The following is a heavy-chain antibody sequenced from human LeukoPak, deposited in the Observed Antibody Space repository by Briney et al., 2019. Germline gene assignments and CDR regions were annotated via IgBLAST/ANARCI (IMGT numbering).Heavy chain of an antibody. CDR1: GYTFTGYY. V-gene: IGHV1-2*02. CDR2: INPNSGGT. D-gene: IGHD5-18*01. J-gene: IGHJ4*02. Sequence: ASVKVSCKASGYTFTGYYMHWVRQAPGQGLEWMGWINPNSGGTNYAQKFQGRVTMTRDTSISTAYMELSRLRSDDTAVYYCAHGVGSYGLIDYWGQETLVTVSS. CDR3: AHGVGSYGLIDY.